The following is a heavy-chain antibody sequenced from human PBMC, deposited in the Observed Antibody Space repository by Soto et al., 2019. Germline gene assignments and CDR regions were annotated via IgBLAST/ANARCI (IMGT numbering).Heavy chain of an antibody. CDR1: GGSVSSGSYY. Sequence: SETLSLTCTVSGGSVSSGSYYWGWLRQPPGKGLEWIGSIYHGGSTYYNPSLNSRVTLSIDMTNNHVSLILNSVTAADTAVYYCARVGPWVPYYYDSSPYTFENWFDPWGQGTLVTVSS. D-gene: IGHD3-22*01. V-gene: IGHV4-39*02. CDR2: IYHGGST. J-gene: IGHJ5*02. CDR3: ARVGPWVPYYYDSSPYTFENWFDP.